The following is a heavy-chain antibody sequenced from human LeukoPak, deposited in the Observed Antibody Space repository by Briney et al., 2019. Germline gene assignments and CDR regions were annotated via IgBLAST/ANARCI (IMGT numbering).Heavy chain of an antibody. CDR3: AKDKSRGYIYGAD. Sequence: GGSLRLSCAASGFIFSSYWMHWVRQAPGKGLVWVSRIDSDGSSTSYADSVKGRFTISRDNAKNTLYLQMNSLRAEDTAVYYCAKDKSRGYIYGADWGQGTLVTVSS. V-gene: IGHV3-74*01. D-gene: IGHD5-18*01. CDR1: GFIFSSYW. J-gene: IGHJ4*02. CDR2: IDSDGSST.